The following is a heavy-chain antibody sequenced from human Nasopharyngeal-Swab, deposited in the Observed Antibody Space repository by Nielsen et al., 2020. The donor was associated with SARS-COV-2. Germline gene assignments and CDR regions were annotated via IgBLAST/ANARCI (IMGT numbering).Heavy chain of an antibody. D-gene: IGHD3-3*01. CDR2: ISSSSSYT. CDR1: GFTFSDYY. Sequence: GESLKISCAASGFTFSDYYMSWIRQAPGKGLEWVSYISSSSSYTNYADSVKGRFTISRDNVKNSLYLQMNSLRAEDTAVYYCASGGSGYWVYYFDYWGQGTLVTVSS. V-gene: IGHV3-11*06. J-gene: IGHJ4*02. CDR3: ASGGSGYWVYYFDY.